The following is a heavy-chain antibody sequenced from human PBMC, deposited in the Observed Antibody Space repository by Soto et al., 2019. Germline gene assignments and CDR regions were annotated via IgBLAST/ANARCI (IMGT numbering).Heavy chain of an antibody. D-gene: IGHD6-19*01. J-gene: IGHJ6*02. CDR2: ISYDGSEK. V-gene: IGHV3-30*18. Sequence: QVLLVESGGGVVRPGRSLRLSCGASGFSFSTYGMHWVRQAPGEGLEWLSLISYDGSEKWYAESVKGRFTISRDNSKNTLYLQLNSLRGDDTAVYYCAKGYEVRPPVASGWYSNYFYGVDVWCRGTTVTVSS. CDR3: AKGYEVRPPVASGWYSNYFYGVDV. CDR1: GFSFSTYG.